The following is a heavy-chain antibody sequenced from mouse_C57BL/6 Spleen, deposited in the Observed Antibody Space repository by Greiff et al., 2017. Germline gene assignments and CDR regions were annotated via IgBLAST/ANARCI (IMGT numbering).Heavy chain of an antibody. J-gene: IGHJ4*01. V-gene: IGHV1-26*01. D-gene: IGHD2-4*01. CDR2: INPNNGGT. Sequence: EVQLQQSGPELVKPGASVKISCKASGYTFTDYYMNWVKQSHGKSLEWIGDINPNNGGTSYNQKFKGKATLPVDKSSSPAYMEYRSLTTEDYAVYYGARNYYDYDGYAMDYWGQGTSVTVSS. CDR1: GYTFTDYY. CDR3: ARNYYDYDGYAMDY.